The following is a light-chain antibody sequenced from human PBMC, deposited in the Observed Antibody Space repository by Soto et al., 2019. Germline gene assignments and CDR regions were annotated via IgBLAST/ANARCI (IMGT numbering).Light chain of an antibody. CDR1: SSDVGGYNY. J-gene: IGLJ1*01. Sequence: QSALTQPASVSGSPGQSITISCTGTSSDVGGYNYVSWYQQHPGKAPKLMFYDVSNWPSGVSNRFSGSKSGNTASLTISGLQAEDEADYYCSSYTSSSTLLYVFGTGTKLTVL. V-gene: IGLV2-14*01. CDR3: SSYTSSSTLLYV. CDR2: DVS.